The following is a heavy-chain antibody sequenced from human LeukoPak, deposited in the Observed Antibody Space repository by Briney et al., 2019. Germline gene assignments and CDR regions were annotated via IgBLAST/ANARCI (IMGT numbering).Heavy chain of an antibody. CDR2: FIPILGIA. CDR1: GGSFSRNA. CDR3: ARIQAVGVPVAIDAYYSYGMDV. V-gene: IGHV1-69*04. D-gene: IGHD2-2*02. J-gene: IGHJ6*02. Sequence: SVKVSCKASGGSFSRNAISWVRQAPGQGLEWMGRFIPILGIATYAQKFQGRVTITADRSTSTAYMELRSLRSEDTAVYYCARIQAVGVPVAIDAYYSYGMDVWGQGTAVTVSS.